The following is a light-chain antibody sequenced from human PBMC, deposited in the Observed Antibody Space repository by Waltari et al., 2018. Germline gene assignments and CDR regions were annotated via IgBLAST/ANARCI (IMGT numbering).Light chain of an antibody. V-gene: IGKV3-20*01. CDR2: DAS. Sequence: EIVLTQSPGTLSLSPGERATLSCRASQSVSRTLAWYQQKPGQAPRLLIYDASSRATGIQDRFRGSGSETDFSLTISRLETEECAVYYCQKYGTLPATFGQGTKVEIK. CDR1: QSVSRT. J-gene: IGKJ1*01. CDR3: QKYGTLPAT.